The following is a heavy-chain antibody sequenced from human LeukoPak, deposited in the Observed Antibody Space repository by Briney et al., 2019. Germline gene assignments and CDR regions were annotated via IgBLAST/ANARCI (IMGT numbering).Heavy chain of an antibody. CDR3: ARAPVAFDI. Sequence: SVKVSCKASGGSFNIYAINWVRQAPGQGLEWVGRIIPIIEIANYAQKFQGRVTMTTDTSTSTAYMELRSLRSDDTAVYYCARAPVAFDIWGQGTMVTVSS. J-gene: IGHJ3*02. CDR2: IIPIIEIA. V-gene: IGHV1-69*04. CDR1: GGSFNIYA.